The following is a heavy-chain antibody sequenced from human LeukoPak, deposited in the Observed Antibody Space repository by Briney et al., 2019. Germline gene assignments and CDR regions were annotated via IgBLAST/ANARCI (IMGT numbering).Heavy chain of an antibody. Sequence: PGGSLRLSCAASGFTFSSYSMNWVRQAPGKGLEWVSSISSSSSYIYYADSVKGRFTISRDNAKNSLYLQMNSLRAEDTAVYYCARDLAVAGSAGFDPWGQGTLVTVSS. CDR2: ISSSSSYI. D-gene: IGHD6-19*01. CDR1: GFTFSSYS. V-gene: IGHV3-21*04. CDR3: ARDLAVAGSAGFDP. J-gene: IGHJ5*02.